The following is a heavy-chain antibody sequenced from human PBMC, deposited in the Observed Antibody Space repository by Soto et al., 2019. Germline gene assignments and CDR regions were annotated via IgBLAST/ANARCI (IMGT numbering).Heavy chain of an antibody. D-gene: IGHD6-6*01. J-gene: IGHJ4*02. CDR1: GYTFTGYY. CDR2: SNPNSGGT. Sequence: ASLKVYCKASGYTFTGYYMHWVRQAPGQGLEWMGWSNPNSGGTNYAQKVQGRVTMTRDTSIRTAYMELSRLRSDDTGVYYCARARPNFDYWGQGTLVTVSS. V-gene: IGHV1-2*02. CDR3: ARARPNFDY.